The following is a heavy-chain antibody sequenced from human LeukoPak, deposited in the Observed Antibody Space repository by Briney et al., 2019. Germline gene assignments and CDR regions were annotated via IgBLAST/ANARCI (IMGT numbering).Heavy chain of an antibody. CDR2: INSDGSAT. CDR3: ASDSPYYGMDV. V-gene: IGHV3-74*01. Sequence: PGGSLRLSCAASGFPFSSYWMHWVRQVPGKGLLWVSRINSDGSATIYADSVRGRFTTSRDNAKNTLYLQMSGLRVDDTAVYHCASDSPYYGMDVWGQGTTVTVSS. J-gene: IGHJ6*02. CDR1: GFPFSSYW.